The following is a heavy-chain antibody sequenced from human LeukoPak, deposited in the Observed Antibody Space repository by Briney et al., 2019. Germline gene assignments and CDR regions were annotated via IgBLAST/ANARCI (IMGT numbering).Heavy chain of an antibody. V-gene: IGHV3-30*04. D-gene: IGHD6-13*01. CDR2: ISYDGSNK. Sequence: GGSLRLSCAASGFTFSSYAMSWVRQAPGKGLEWVAVISYDGSNKYYADSVKGRFTISRDNSKNTLYLQMNSLRAEDTAVYYCARDAPGIAAAGSGVLDYWGQGTLVTVSS. CDR3: ARDAPGIAAAGSGVLDY. J-gene: IGHJ4*02. CDR1: GFTFSSYA.